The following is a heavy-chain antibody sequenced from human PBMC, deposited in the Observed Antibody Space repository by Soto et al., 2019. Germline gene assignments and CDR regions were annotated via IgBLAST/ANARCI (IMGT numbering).Heavy chain of an antibody. Sequence: VQLVESGGGLIQPGGSLRLSCVASGLTVSQNYMAWVRQAPEMGPQWVSVLYAEGSTYYTESVKGRFTISRDPSKNTLFLQMDGLRAEDTAVYYCVRHSPSGENYGMDVWGQGTTVTVSS. J-gene: IGHJ6*02. V-gene: IGHV3-53*01. CDR3: VRHSPSGENYGMDV. CDR1: GLTVSQNY. D-gene: IGHD1-26*01. CDR2: LYAEGST.